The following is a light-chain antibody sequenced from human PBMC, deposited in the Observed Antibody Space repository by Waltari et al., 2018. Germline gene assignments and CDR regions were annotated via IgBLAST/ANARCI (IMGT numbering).Light chain of an antibody. CDR1: SNDVGSYNR. V-gene: IGLV2-18*02. CDR3: NSFTTSTTWV. J-gene: IGLJ3*02. Sequence: QSALTQPPSVSGSPGQSVTISCTGTSNDVGSYNRVSWYQQSPGTAPKLMIYEVSNRPSGVPDRFSGSKSGNPASLTISGLQPEDEADYYCNSFTTSTTWVFGGGTRVTVL. CDR2: EVS.